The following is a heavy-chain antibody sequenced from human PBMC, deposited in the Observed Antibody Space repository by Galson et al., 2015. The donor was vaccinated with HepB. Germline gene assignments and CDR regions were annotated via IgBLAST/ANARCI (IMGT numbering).Heavy chain of an antibody. V-gene: IGHV3-48*01. CDR3: ARGDIESGYPGLFDY. J-gene: IGHJ4*02. D-gene: IGHD2-15*01. CDR1: GFTFSSYS. CDR2: ISSSSSTI. Sequence: SLRLSCAASGFTFSSYSMNWVRQAPGKGLEWVSYISSSSSTIYYADSVKGRFTISRDNAKNSLYLQMNSLRAEDTAVYYCARGDIESGYPGLFDYWGQGTLVTVSS.